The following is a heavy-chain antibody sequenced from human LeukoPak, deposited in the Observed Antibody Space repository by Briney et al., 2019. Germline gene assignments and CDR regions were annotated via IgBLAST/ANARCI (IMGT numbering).Heavy chain of an antibody. Sequence: ASVKVSCKASGYTFTSYGTSWLRQAPGQGLEGMGCISAYNGNTNYAQKLQGRVTMTTHTSTSTAYMELRSMRSDDTGVYYCARVDSGRYDFWSSYNLWGRGTLVTVS. V-gene: IGHV1-18*01. CDR1: GYTFTSYG. CDR2: ISAYNGNT. J-gene: IGHJ4*02. CDR3: ARVDSGRYDFWSSYNL. D-gene: IGHD3-3*01.